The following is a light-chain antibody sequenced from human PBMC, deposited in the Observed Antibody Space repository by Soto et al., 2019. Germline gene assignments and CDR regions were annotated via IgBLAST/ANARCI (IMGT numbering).Light chain of an antibody. V-gene: IGLV2-14*01. CDR2: DVS. Sequence: QSALTQPASVSGSSQHSITISCTRTSSEVGGYNYVSWYQQHPGKAPKLVIYDVSNRPSGVSNRFSGSKSGNTASLTISGLQAEDEADYYCSSYTSSSTLVVFGGGTKLTVL. J-gene: IGLJ2*01. CDR3: SSYTSSSTLVV. CDR1: SSEVGGYNY.